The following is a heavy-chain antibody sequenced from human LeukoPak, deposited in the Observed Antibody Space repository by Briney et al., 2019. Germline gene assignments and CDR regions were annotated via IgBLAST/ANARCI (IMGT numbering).Heavy chain of an antibody. D-gene: IGHD6-19*01. CDR2: IKQDGSEK. J-gene: IGHJ5*02. CDR1: GFTFSSYW. Sequence: GGSLRLSCAASGFTFSSYWMSWVRQAPGKGLEWVANIKQDGSEKYYVDSVKGRFTISRDNAKNSLYLQMNSLRAEDTAVYYCARVSSGWYGGWFDPWGQGTLVTDSS. V-gene: IGHV3-7*01. CDR3: ARVSSGWYGGWFDP.